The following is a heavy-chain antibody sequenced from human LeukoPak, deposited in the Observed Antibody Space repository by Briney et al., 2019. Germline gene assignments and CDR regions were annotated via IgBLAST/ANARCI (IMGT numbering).Heavy chain of an antibody. CDR2: IYYSGST. Sequence: SETLSLTCTVSGGSISSYYWSWIRQPPGKGLEWIGYIYYSGSTNYNPPLKSRVTISVDTSKNQFSLKLSSVTAADTAVYYCARHEEGIGDAFDIWGQGTMVTVSS. CDR1: GGSISSYY. CDR3: ARHEEGIGDAFDI. J-gene: IGHJ3*02. V-gene: IGHV4-59*01. D-gene: IGHD6-13*01.